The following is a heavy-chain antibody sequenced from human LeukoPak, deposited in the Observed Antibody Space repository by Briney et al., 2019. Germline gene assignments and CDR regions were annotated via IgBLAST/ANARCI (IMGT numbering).Heavy chain of an antibody. CDR2: IGATGNT. J-gene: IGHJ6*03. V-gene: IGHV3-23*01. Sequence: GGSLRLSCATSGFTFSNYAMTWFRQAPGEGLEWVSSIGATGNTYYTDSVKGRFTISRDNAKNTLYLQMNSLTADDTAVYSCAKVTTVTSSSYYMDVRGRGTTVTVSS. CDR3: AKVTTVTSSSYYMDV. CDR1: GFTFSNYA. D-gene: IGHD4-17*01.